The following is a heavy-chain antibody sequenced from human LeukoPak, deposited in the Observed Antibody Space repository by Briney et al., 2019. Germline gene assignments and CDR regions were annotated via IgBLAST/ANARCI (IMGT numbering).Heavy chain of an antibody. D-gene: IGHD4-17*01. V-gene: IGHV3-21*01. CDR2: ISSSSSYI. CDR3: AREGYGDTDGAFDI. CDR1: GFTFSSYA. J-gene: IGHJ3*02. Sequence: GGSLRLSCAASGFTFSSYAMNWVRQAPGKGLEWVSSISSSSSYIYYADSVKGRFTISRDNAKNSLYLQMNSLRAEDTAVYCCAREGYGDTDGAFDIWGQGTMVTVSS.